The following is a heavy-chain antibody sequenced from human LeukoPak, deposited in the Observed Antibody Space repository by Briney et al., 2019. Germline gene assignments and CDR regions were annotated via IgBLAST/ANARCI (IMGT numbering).Heavy chain of an antibody. V-gene: IGHV1-18*01. Sequence: GASVKVSCKASDYTYTSYGISWVRQAPGQGLEWMGWISGYNGNTNYAQKFQARVTMTTDTSTTTAYMELRSLRSDDTAVYYCARDGTPGTTFRFDPWGRGTLVIVSS. J-gene: IGHJ5*02. CDR1: DYTYTSYG. CDR3: ARDGTPGTTFRFDP. D-gene: IGHD1-1*01. CDR2: ISGYNGNT.